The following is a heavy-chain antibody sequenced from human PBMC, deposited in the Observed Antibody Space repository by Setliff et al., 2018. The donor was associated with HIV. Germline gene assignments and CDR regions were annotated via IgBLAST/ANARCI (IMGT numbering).Heavy chain of an antibody. CDR3: TRGMDTALSVVGRDDAFDI. Sequence: LKISCATSGFIFGDFAMNWVRQAPGKGLEWVGFIRIAAFDARPEYAASVKGRFTISRDDSKGITYLQMNSLKADDTAVYYCTRGMDTALSVVGRDDAFDIWGQGTLVTVSS. V-gene: IGHV3-49*04. D-gene: IGHD5-18*01. CDR2: IRIAAFDARP. CDR1: GFIFGDFA. J-gene: IGHJ3*02.